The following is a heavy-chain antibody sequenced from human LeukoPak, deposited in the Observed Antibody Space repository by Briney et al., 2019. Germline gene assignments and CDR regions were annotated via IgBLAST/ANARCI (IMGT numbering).Heavy chain of an antibody. CDR3: ARGGGWSDYGDY. CDR2: INPSGSST. Sequence: GASVKVSCKASGYSFTSHYMHWVRQAPGQGLEWMGLINPSGSSTLYAQKFQGRVTMTRDTSTSTVYMELSSLRSEDTAVYYCARGGGWSDYGDYWGQGTLVTVSS. J-gene: IGHJ4*02. V-gene: IGHV1-46*01. D-gene: IGHD3-3*01. CDR1: GYSFTSHY.